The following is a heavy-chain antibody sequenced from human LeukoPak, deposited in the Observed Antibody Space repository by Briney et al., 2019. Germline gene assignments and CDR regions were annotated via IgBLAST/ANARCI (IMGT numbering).Heavy chain of an antibody. CDR2: ISSSSSTI. Sequence: PGGSMSLSCAASGFTFSSYSMNWNRQAPGKGLKRVSFISSSSSTIYYADSVKGRFTISRDNAKNSLYLQMNSLRAEDTAVYYCARDRGGSYSAIDYWGQGTLVTVSS. V-gene: IGHV3-48*04. J-gene: IGHJ4*02. D-gene: IGHD1-26*01. CDR1: GFTFSSYS. CDR3: ARDRGGSYSAIDY.